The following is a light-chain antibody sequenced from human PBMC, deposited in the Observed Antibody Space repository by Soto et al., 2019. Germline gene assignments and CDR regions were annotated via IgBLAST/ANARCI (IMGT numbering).Light chain of an antibody. CDR2: TAS. V-gene: IGKV1D-12*01. Sequence: DIQMTQSPSSVSASVGDRVTITCRASQGVSTWLAWYQQKPGKAPNLLIYTASSLQSGVPSRFSGSGSGTDLTLTISRLQPEDFATYYCQQTTTFPLTFGGGTQVEI. J-gene: IGKJ4*01. CDR1: QGVSTW. CDR3: QQTTTFPLT.